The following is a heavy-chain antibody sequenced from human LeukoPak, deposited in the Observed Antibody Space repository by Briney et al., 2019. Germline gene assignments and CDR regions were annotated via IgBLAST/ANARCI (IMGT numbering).Heavy chain of an antibody. CDR1: GFTFSSYS. CDR3: ARDGYSYGFDY. Sequence: GGSLRLSCAASGFTFSSYSMNWVRQAPGKGLEWVSSISSSSSYIYYADSVKGRFAISRDNAKNSLYLQMNSLRAEDTAVYYCARDGYSYGFDYWGQGTLVTVSS. V-gene: IGHV3-21*01. J-gene: IGHJ4*02. CDR2: ISSSSSYI. D-gene: IGHD5-18*01.